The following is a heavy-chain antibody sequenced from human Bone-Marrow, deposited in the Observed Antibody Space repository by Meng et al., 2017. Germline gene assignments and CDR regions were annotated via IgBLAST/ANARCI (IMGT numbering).Heavy chain of an antibody. Sequence: ETLSLTCAAPGFTFSSHWLSWVRQAPGKGLEWVANIKQDGSGKYYVDSVKGRFTISRDNAKNSLYLQMNSLRAEDTAVYYCARDVGYYAFWSGSSWGQGTLVTVSS. CDR2: IKQDGSGK. V-gene: IGHV3-7*01. CDR3: ARDVGYYAFWSGSS. CDR1: GFTFSSHW. J-gene: IGHJ5*02. D-gene: IGHD3-3*01.